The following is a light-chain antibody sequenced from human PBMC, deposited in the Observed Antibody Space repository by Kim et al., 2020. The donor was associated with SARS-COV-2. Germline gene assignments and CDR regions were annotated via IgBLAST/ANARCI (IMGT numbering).Light chain of an antibody. Sequence: ASTGDRVTITCRMSQGVSTYVAWYRQKPGKAPDLLVYGASTLQSGVPSRFRGSGSGTDFTLTISWLQSEDFATYYCQQYYNFPPTFGQGTKVDIK. CDR2: GAS. J-gene: IGKJ1*01. CDR3: QQYYNFPPT. CDR1: QGVSTY. V-gene: IGKV1D-8*01.